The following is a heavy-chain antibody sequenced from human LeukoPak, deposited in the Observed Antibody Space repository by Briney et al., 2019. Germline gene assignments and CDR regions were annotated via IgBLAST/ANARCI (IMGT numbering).Heavy chain of an antibody. D-gene: IGHD2-2*02. J-gene: IGHJ3*02. CDR1: GFTFSSYA. V-gene: IGHV3-23*01. Sequence: GGSLRLSCAASGFTFSSYAMSWVRQAPGKGLEWASASSGSGGSTYYADSVKGRFTISRDNSKNTLYLQMNSLRAEDTAVYYCARVALRGYCSSTSCYKRSGGAFDIWGQGTMVTVSS. CDR3: ARVALRGYCSSTSCYKRSGGAFDI. CDR2: SSGSGGST.